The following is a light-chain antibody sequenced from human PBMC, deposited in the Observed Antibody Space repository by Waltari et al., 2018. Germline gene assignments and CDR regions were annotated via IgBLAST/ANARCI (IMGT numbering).Light chain of an antibody. CDR3: QQTYSVLYT. CDR1: QCVSNY. V-gene: IGKV1-39*01. CDR2: GSS. J-gene: IGKJ2*01. Sequence: DIQMTQSPSSLSASVGDSITITCRASQCVSNYLNLYQQKPGKPPKLLIFGSSSLQSAVPSRFSGSGSGTDFTLTISSLQPEDFATYYCQQTYSVLYTFGQGTKLQI.